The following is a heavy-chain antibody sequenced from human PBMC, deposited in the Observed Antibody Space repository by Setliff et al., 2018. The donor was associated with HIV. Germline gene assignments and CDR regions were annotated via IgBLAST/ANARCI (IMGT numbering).Heavy chain of an antibody. V-gene: IGHV4-31*03. CDR3: ARGYYDSSGYPH. D-gene: IGHD3-22*01. Sequence: PSETLSLTRTVSGGSISSGGYYWSWIRQHPGKGLEWIGYIFYSGSPYYNPSLKIRVTISGDTSKNQFSLKLSSVTAADTAAYYCARGYYDSSGYPHWGQGTLVTVSS. CDR2: IFYSGSP. J-gene: IGHJ4*02. CDR1: GGSISSGGYY.